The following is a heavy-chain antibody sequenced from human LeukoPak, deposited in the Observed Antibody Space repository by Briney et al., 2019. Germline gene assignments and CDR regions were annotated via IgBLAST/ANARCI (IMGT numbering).Heavy chain of an antibody. CDR2: INPNSGGT. CDR3: AREGVMITFGGVKASS. J-gene: IGHJ5*02. Sequence: ASVKVSCKASGYTFTGYYMHWVRQAPGQGLEWMGWINPNSGGTNYAQKFQGRVTMTRDTSISTAYMELSRLRSDDTAVYYCAREGVMITFGGVKASSWGQGTLVTVSS. CDR1: GYTFTGYY. D-gene: IGHD3-16*01. V-gene: IGHV1-2*02.